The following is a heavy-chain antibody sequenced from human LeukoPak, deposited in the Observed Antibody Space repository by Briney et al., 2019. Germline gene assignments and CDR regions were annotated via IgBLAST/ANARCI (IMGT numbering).Heavy chain of an antibody. CDR1: GGTFSSYA. D-gene: IGHD5-12*01. V-gene: IGHV1-69*04. Sequence: SVKVSCKASGGTFSSYAISWVREAPGQGLEWMGRIIPILGIANYAQKFQGRVTITADKSTSTAYMELSSLRSEDTAVYYCARGGGIEYRLPDASDIWGQGTMVTVSS. J-gene: IGHJ3*02. CDR2: IIPILGIA. CDR3: ARGGGIEYRLPDASDI.